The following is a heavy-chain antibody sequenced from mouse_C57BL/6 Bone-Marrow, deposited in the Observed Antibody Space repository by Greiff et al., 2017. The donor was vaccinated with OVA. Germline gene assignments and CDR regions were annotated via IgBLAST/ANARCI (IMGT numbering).Heavy chain of an antibody. V-gene: IGHV5-9*01. CDR3: ASDYYGSSLDN. Sequence: EVKVVESGGGLVKPGGSLKLSCAASGFTFSSYSMSWVRQTPGQRLEWVATISGGGGNTYYPDSVKGRFTISRDNAKNTLYLQMSSLRSEDTALYYCASDYYGSSLDNWGQGTTLTVSS. CDR1: GFTFSSYS. J-gene: IGHJ2*01. D-gene: IGHD1-1*01. CDR2: ISGGGGNT.